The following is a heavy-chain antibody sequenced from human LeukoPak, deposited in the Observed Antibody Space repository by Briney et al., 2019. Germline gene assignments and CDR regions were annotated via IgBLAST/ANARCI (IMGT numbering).Heavy chain of an antibody. D-gene: IGHD1-26*01. CDR1: GGTFSSYT. Sequence: ASVKVSCKASGGTFSSYTISWVRQAPGQGLAWMGRIIPILGIANYAQKFQGRVTITADKSTSTAYMELSSLRSEDTAVYYCAVGAYYHPDYWGQGTLVTVSS. CDR3: AVGAYYHPDY. J-gene: IGHJ4*02. CDR2: IIPILGIA. V-gene: IGHV1-69*02.